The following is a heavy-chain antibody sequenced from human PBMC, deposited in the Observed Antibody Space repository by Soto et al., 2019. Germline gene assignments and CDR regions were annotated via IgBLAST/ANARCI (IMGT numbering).Heavy chain of an antibody. CDR1: GFTFSSHA. CDR3: TKDPCTSSSCYFDF. V-gene: IGHV3-23*01. J-gene: IGHJ4*01. Sequence: EVQLLESGGGLVQPGGSLRLSCEASGFTFSSHAMSWVRQAPGKGLEWVSAISGSDAGTFDADSVRGRFTISRDHSKNTLYLHMTSLRVEDTAIYYCTKDPCTSSSCYFDFWGHGSLVTFSS. D-gene: IGHD6-13*01. CDR2: ISGSDAGT.